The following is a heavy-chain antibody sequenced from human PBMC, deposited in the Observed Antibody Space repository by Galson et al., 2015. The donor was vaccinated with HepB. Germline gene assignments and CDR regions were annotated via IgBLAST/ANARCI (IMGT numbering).Heavy chain of an antibody. CDR3: ARDYTTYYYYYMDV. CDR1: GFTFSDYY. D-gene: IGHD1-26*01. V-gene: IGHV3-11*01. J-gene: IGHJ6*03. CDR2: ISSSGSTI. Sequence: SLRLSCAASGFTFSDYYMSWIRQAPGKGLEWVSYISSSGSTIYYADSVKGRFTISRDNAKNSLYLQMNSLRAEDTAVYYCARDYTTYYYYYMDVWGKGTTVTVSS.